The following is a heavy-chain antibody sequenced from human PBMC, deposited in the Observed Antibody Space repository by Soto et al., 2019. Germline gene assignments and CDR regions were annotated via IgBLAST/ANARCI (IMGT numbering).Heavy chain of an antibody. V-gene: IGHV4-59*08. CDR1: GGSISSYY. Sequence: PSETLSLTCTVSGGSISSYYWSWIRQPPGKGLEWIGYIYYSGSTNYNPSLKSRVTISVDTSKNQFSLKLSSVTAADTAVYYCARLLWSNYNWFEPWGQGTLVTVSS. J-gene: IGHJ5*02. D-gene: IGHD3-10*01. CDR3: ARLLWSNYNWFEP. CDR2: IYYSGST.